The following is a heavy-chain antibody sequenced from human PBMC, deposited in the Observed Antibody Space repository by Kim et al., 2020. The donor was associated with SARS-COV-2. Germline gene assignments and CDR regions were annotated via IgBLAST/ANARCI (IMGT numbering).Heavy chain of an antibody. J-gene: IGHJ4*02. CDR3: ARDSLGGGGYDWDY. D-gene: IGHD5-12*01. V-gene: IGHV3-30*04. Sequence: GGSLRLSCAASGFTFSSYAMHWVRQAPGKGLEWVAVISYDGSNKYYVDSVKGRFTISRDNSKNTLYLQMNSLRAEDTAVYYCARDSLGGGGYDWDYWGQGTLVTVSS. CDR1: GFTFSSYA. CDR2: ISYDGSNK.